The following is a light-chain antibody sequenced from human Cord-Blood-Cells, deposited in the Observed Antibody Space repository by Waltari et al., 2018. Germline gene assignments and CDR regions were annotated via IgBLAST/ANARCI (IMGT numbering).Light chain of an antibody. CDR1: QSVSSN. Sequence: EIVMTQSPATLSVSPGVRATLPCRASQSVSSNLAWYQQKPGQAPRLLIYGAATRATVIPARFSGSGSGTEFTLTISSLQSEDFAVYYCQQYNNWPPRYTFGQGTKLEIK. V-gene: IGKV3-15*01. J-gene: IGKJ2*01. CDR3: QQYNNWPPRYT. CDR2: GAA.